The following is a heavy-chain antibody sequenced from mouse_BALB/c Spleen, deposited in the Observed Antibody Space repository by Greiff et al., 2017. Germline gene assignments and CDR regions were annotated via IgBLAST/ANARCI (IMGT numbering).Heavy chain of an antibody. V-gene: IGHV5-6-4*01. CDR2: ISSGGSYT. Sequence: EVKLVESGGGLVKPGGSLKLSCAASGFTFSSYTMSWVRQTPEKRLEWVATISSGGSYTYYPDSVKGRFTISRDNAKNTLYLQMSSLKSEDTAMYYCTRDMTNWDYWGQGTTLTVSS. CDR1: GFTFSSYT. CDR3: TRDMTNWDY. D-gene: IGHD4-1*01. J-gene: IGHJ2*01.